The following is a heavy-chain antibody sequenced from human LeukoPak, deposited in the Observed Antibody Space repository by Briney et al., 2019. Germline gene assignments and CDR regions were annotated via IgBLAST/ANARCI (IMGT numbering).Heavy chain of an antibody. CDR2: ISYDGSNK. J-gene: IGHJ6*01. Sequence: GGSLRLSCAASGFTFSISRMHWVRQAPGKGLDWVAVISYDGSNKYYADSVKGRFTISRDNSKNTLYLQMNSLRAEDTAVYYCAKDQSITIFGVARYGMDVWGQGTTVTVSS. D-gene: IGHD3-3*01. V-gene: IGHV3-30*18. CDR1: GFTFSISR. CDR3: AKDQSITIFGVARYGMDV.